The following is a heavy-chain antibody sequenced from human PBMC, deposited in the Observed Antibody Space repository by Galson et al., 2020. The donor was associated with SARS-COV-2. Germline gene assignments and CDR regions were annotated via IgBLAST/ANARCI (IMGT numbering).Heavy chain of an antibody. J-gene: IGHJ6*02. CDR2: IYSGGST. CDR1: GITVSTNY. CDR3: ARGDYYYYGLDV. V-gene: IGHV3-53*01. Sequence: GGSLRLSCAASGITVSTNYMNWVRQAPGKGLEWVSVIYSGGSTYYADSVKGRFTISRDNYKNTLVLQMNSLRAEDTAVYYCARGDYYYYGLDVWGQGTTVTVSS.